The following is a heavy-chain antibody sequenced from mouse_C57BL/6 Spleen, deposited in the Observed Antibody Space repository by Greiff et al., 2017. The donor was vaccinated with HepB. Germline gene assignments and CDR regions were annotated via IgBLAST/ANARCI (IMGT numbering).Heavy chain of an antibody. CDR1: GYSITSGYY. Sequence: EVQRVESGPGLVKPSQSLSLTCSVTGYSITSGYYWNWIRQFPGNKLEWMGYISYDGSNNYNPSLKNRISITRDTSKNQFFLKLNSVTTEDTATYYCARGDYYGSSFYWYFDVWGTGTTVTVSS. J-gene: IGHJ1*03. D-gene: IGHD1-1*01. V-gene: IGHV3-6*01. CDR3: ARGDYYGSSFYWYFDV. CDR2: ISYDGSN.